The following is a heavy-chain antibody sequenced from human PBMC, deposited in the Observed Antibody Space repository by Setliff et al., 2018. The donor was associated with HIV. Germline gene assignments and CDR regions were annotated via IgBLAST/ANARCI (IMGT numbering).Heavy chain of an antibody. J-gene: IGHJ4*02. CDR1: GFTFCSFW. CDR3: ARAYNVYDYRFDSSGYDY. CDR2: MEQDGSEK. D-gene: IGHD3-22*01. Sequence: GSLRLSCAASGFTFCSFWMSWVRQVPGKGLEWVANMEQDGSEKYYVDSVKGRFTISRDNAKNSLYLQMNSLRVEDTAVYYCARAYNVYDYRFDSSGYDYWGQGTLVTVSS. V-gene: IGHV3-7*03.